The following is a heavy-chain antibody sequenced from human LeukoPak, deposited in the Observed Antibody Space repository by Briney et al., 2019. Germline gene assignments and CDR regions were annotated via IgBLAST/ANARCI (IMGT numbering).Heavy chain of an antibody. J-gene: IGHJ6*02. CDR3: AKDGSSSSWYWADYGMDV. D-gene: IGHD6-13*01. Sequence: GGSLRLSCAASGFTFSSYAMSWVRQAPGKGLEWVSAISGSGGSTYYAGSVKGRFTISRDNSKNTLYLQMNSLRAEDTAVYYCAKDGSSSSWYWADYGMDVWGQGTTVTVSS. V-gene: IGHV3-23*01. CDR1: GFTFSSYA. CDR2: ISGSGGST.